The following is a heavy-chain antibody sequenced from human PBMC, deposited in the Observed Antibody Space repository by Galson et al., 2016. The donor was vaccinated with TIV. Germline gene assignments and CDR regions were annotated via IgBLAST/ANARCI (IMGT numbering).Heavy chain of an antibody. CDR3: AHRRRDNGVWYPLDY. Sequence: PALVKPTQTLTLTCTFSGFSLNSNGVGVGWIRQPPGKALEWLALIYWDNDERYSPSLKNRLTISKDTSKNQVVLRMTSMDPVDTATYYCAHRRRDNGVWYPLDYWGQGILVTVSS. J-gene: IGHJ4*02. CDR2: IYWDNDE. CDR1: GFSLNSNGVG. V-gene: IGHV2-5*02. D-gene: IGHD4-17*01.